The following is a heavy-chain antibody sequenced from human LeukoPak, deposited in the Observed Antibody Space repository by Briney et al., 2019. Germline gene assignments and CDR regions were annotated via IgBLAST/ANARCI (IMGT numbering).Heavy chain of an antibody. Sequence: ASVKVSCKASGYTFTGYYMHWVRQAPGQGLEWMGWINPSGGSTSYAQKFQGRVTMTRDTSTSTVYMELSSLRSEDTAVYYCARTNKYSGSSYGMDVWGQGTTVTVSS. CDR1: GYTFTGYY. V-gene: IGHV1-46*01. CDR2: INPSGGST. J-gene: IGHJ6*02. D-gene: IGHD1-26*01. CDR3: ARTNKYSGSSYGMDV.